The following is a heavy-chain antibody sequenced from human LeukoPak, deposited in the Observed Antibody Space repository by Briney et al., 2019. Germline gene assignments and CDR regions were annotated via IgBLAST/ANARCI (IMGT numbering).Heavy chain of an antibody. Sequence: GESLKISCKGSGYSFTSYWISWVRQMPGKGLEWMGRIDPSDSYTNYSPSFQGHVTISADKSISTAYLQWSSLKASDTAIYYCARSGRYYGSGSYPPIDYWGQGTLVTVS. V-gene: IGHV5-10-1*01. CDR1: GYSFTSYW. J-gene: IGHJ4*02. CDR2: IDPSDSYT. CDR3: ARSGRYYGSGSYPPIDY. D-gene: IGHD3-10*01.